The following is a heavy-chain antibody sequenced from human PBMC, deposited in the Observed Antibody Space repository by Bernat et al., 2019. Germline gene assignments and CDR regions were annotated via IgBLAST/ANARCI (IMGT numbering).Heavy chain of an antibody. D-gene: IGHD5-18*01. J-gene: IGHJ4*02. Sequence: QVQLVESGGGVVQPGRSLRLSCAASGFTFSSYAMHWVRQAPGKGLEWVAVISYDGSNKYYADSVKGRFTISRDNSKNTLYLQMNSLRAEDTAVYYCARDRDVRGYSYGSEPDFDDWGQGTLVTVSS. V-gene: IGHV3-30-3*01. CDR2: ISYDGSNK. CDR1: GFTFSSYA. CDR3: ARDRDVRGYSYGSEPDFDD.